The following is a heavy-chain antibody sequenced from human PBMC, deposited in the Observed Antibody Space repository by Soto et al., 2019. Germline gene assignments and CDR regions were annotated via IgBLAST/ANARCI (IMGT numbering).Heavy chain of an antibody. D-gene: IGHD6-19*01. J-gene: IGHJ4*02. CDR3: ARDPLVGSGWYPFDY. CDR1: GGSFSGYY. Sequence: QVQLQQWGAGLLKPSETLSLTCAVYGGSFSGYYWSWIRQPPGKGLEWIGEINHSGSTNYNPSLKSRVTISVDTSKNQFSLKLSSVTAADTAVYYCARDPLVGSGWYPFDYWGQGTLVTVSS. CDR2: INHSGST. V-gene: IGHV4-34*01.